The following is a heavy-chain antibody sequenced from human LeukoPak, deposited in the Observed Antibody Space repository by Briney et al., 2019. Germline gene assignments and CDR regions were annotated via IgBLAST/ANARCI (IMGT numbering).Heavy chain of an antibody. CDR3: ARQWETPLFDY. CDR1: GGSISTYY. J-gene: IGHJ4*02. V-gene: IGHV4-4*07. D-gene: IGHD1-26*01. CDR2: IYTSGST. Sequence: SETLSLTCTVSGGSISTYYWSWIRQPAGKGLEWIGRIYTSGSTNYNPSLKSRVTMSVDTSKSQFSLKVRSVTAADTAVYYCARQWETPLFDYWGRGTLVTVSS.